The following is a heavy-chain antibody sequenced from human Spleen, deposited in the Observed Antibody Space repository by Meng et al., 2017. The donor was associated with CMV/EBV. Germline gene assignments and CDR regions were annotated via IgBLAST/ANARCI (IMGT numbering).Heavy chain of an antibody. CDR2: MNAKTGNT. J-gene: IGHJ6*02. V-gene: IGHV1-18*01. Sequence: ASVKVSCKASGYTFTSYGISWVRQAPGQGLEWMGWMNAKTGNTNNAQKFQGRLTMTRNTSTRTAYMELSSLRSEDTAVYYCVRYHSYAYGIDVWGQGTTVTVSS. D-gene: IGHD3-16*01. CDR1: GYTFTSYG. CDR3: VRYHSYAYGIDV.